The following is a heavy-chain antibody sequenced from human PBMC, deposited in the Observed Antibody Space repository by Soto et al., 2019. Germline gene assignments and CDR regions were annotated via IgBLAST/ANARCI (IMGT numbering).Heavy chain of an antibody. CDR2: IIPILGKA. V-gene: IGHV1-69*08. CDR1: GGTFSSYT. CDR3: ARDWGGGYCTSGVCYSNWFDP. Sequence: QVQLVQSGAEVKKPGSSVKVSCKASGGTFSSYTLSWVRQAPGQGLEWMGRIIPILGKANYAQNFQGRVTITADKSTSTTNMELSSLNFQDTAMYYCARDWGGGYCTSGVCYSNWFDPWGQGTLVTVSS. D-gene: IGHD2-8*01. J-gene: IGHJ5*02.